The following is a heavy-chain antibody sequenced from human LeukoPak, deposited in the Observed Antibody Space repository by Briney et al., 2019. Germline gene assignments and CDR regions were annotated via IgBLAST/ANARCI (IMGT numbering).Heavy chain of an antibody. J-gene: IGHJ4*02. CDR1: GTSISSYY. D-gene: IGHD6-6*01. CDR2: IYYSGIT. CDR3: ASGSSGPNPFDY. V-gene: IGHV4-59*01. Sequence: SETLSLTCTVSGTSISSYYWNWIRQPPGKGLEWIGYIYYSGITKSNPSLKSRVTISVNTSRNQISLKLTSVTAADTAVYYCASGSSGPNPFDYWGRGPWSPSPQ.